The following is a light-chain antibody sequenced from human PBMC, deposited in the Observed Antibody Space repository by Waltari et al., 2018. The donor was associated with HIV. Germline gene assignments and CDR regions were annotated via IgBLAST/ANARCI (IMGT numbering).Light chain of an antibody. V-gene: IGLV2-14*01. Sequence: QSALTQPASVSGSPGQSITISCTGTNHDVGGYKYVSWYQHHPGKAPKVMIYEGKNRPSGVSNRFSGSKSGNTASLTISGLQAEDEADYFCTSYISSSSPVFGGWTKLTVL. CDR3: TSYISSSSPV. CDR2: EGK. J-gene: IGLJ3*02. CDR1: NHDVGGYKY.